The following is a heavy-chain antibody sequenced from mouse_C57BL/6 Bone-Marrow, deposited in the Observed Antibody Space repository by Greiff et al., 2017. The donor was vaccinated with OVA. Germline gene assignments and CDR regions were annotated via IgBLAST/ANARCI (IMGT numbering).Heavy chain of an antibody. D-gene: IGHD1-1*01. CDR2: IYPSDSET. V-gene: IGHV1-61*01. J-gene: IGHJ2*01. CDR1: GYTFTSYW. CDR3: ARRRYYGSSYPLDYFDY. Sequence: QVQLQQPGAELVRPGSSVKLSCKASGYTFTSYWMDWVKQRPGQGLEWIGNIYPSDSETHYNQKFKDKATLTVDKSSSTAYMQLSSLTSEDSAVYYCARRRYYGSSYPLDYFDYWGQGTTLTVSS.